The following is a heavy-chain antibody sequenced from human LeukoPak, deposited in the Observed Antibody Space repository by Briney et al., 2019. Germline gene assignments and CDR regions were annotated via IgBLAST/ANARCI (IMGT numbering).Heavy chain of an antibody. CDR3: ARRFIYCSSTSCPDY. J-gene: IGHJ4*02. V-gene: IGHV4-39*01. Sequence: KTSETLSLTCTVSGGSISSSSYYWGWIRQPLGKGLEWIGSIYYSGSTYYNPSLKSRVTISVDTSKNQFSLKLSSVTAADTAVYYCARRFIYCSSTSCPDYWGQGTLVTVSS. CDR2: IYYSGST. D-gene: IGHD2-2*01. CDR1: GGSISSSSYY.